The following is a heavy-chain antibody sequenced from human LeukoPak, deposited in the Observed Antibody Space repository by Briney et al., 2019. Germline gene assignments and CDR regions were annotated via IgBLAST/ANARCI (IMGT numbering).Heavy chain of an antibody. CDR2: ISYDGSNK. J-gene: IGHJ4*02. Sequence: GGSLRLSYAASGFTFSSYGMHWVRQAPGKGLEWVAVISYDGSNKYYADSVKGRFTISRDNSKNTRYLQMNSLRAEDTAVYYCAKDNGRWELLLDYWGQGTLVTVSS. CDR1: GFTFSSYG. D-gene: IGHD1-26*01. CDR3: AKDNGRWELLLDY. V-gene: IGHV3-30*18.